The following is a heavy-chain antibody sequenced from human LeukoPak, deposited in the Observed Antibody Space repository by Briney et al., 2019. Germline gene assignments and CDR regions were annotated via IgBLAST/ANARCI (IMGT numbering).Heavy chain of an antibody. J-gene: IGHJ4*02. CDR3: ARVLPAYGYFDY. Sequence: MPSETLSLTCTVSGDSISSGSYYWSWIRQPAGKGLEWIGRIYTSGSTNYNPSLKSRVTISVDTSKNQFSLKLSSVTAADTAVYYCARVLPAYGYFDYWGQGTLVTVSS. V-gene: IGHV4-61*02. CDR1: GDSISSGSYY. CDR2: IYTSGST. D-gene: IGHD2-15*01.